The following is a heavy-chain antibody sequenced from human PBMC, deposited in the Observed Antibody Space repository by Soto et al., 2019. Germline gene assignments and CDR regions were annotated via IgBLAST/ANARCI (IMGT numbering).Heavy chain of an antibody. J-gene: IGHJ4*02. V-gene: IGHV4-39*07. D-gene: IGHD3-22*01. CDR1: GGSISSSSYY. Sequence: SETLSLTCTVSGGSISSSSYYWGWIRQPPGKGLEWIGSIYYSGSTYYNPSLKSRVTISVDTSKNTLYLQMNSLRAEDTAVYYCAKASGGYGPITDYWGQGTLVTVSS. CDR2: IYYSGST. CDR3: AKASGGYGPITDY.